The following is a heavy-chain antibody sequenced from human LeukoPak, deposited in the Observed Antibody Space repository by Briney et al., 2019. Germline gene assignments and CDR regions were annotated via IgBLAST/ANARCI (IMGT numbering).Heavy chain of an antibody. J-gene: IGHJ4*02. V-gene: IGHV4-34*01. CDR3: ARRLRDTARGSRFHY. CDR1: GGSISSYY. D-gene: IGHD5-18*01. Sequence: SETLSLTCTVSGGSISSYYWSWIRQPPRKGLEWIGEINHSGSTNYNPSLKSRVTISVDTSKNQFSLKLSSVTAADTAVYYCARRLRDTARGSRFHYWGQGTLVTVSS. CDR2: INHSGST.